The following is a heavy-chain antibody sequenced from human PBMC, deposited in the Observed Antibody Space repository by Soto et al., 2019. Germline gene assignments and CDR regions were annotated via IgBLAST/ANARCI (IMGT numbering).Heavy chain of an antibody. CDR3: ARATVFLVMQEPFDY. CDR2: ISSSSSYT. J-gene: IGHJ4*02. Sequence: PGGSLRLSCAASGFTFSDYYMSWIRQAPGKGLEWVSYISSSSSYTNYADSVKGRFTISRDNAKNSLYLQMNSLRAEDTAVYYCARATVFLVMQEPFDYWGQGTLLTV. D-gene: IGHD3-9*01. CDR1: GFTFSDYY. V-gene: IGHV3-11*06.